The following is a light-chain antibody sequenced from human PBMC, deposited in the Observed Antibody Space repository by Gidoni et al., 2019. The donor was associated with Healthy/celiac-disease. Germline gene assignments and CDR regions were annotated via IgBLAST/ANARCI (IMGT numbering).Light chain of an antibody. CDR3: QQYNSYPIT. CDR2: KAS. V-gene: IGKV1-5*03. J-gene: IGKJ5*01. CDR1: QSISRY. Sequence: DIQMTQSPSTLSPAVGDRVTITCRASQSISRYLAWYQQRPGKAPNLLIYKASSLESGVPSRFSGSGSGTEFTLTISSLQPDDFATYYCQQYNSYPITFGQGTRLEIK.